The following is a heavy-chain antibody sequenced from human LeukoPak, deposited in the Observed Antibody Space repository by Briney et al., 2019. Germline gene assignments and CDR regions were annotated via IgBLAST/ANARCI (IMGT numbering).Heavy chain of an antibody. CDR3: ARGSDSSHRWFDP. CDR2: IIPIFGTA. J-gene: IGHJ5*02. Sequence: GASVKVSCKASGYTFTSYYMHWVRQAPGQGLEWMGGIIPIFGTANYAQKFQGRVTITADESTSTAYMELSSLRSEDTAVYYCARGSDSSHRWFDPWGQGTLVTVSS. D-gene: IGHD2-21*02. CDR1: GYTFTSYY. V-gene: IGHV1-69*13.